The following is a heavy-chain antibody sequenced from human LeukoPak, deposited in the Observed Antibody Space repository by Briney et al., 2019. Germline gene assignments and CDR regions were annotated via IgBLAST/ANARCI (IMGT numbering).Heavy chain of an antibody. D-gene: IGHD4-17*01. Sequence: GGSLRLSCAASGFTFNNYNMNWVRQAPGKALEWVSSITSSGTYIFCADSVKGRFTISRDNAKNSLYLQMNSLGPEDTAVYFCARDSLGPTVYYYYYYYMDVWGKGTTVTISS. CDR2: ITSSGTYI. J-gene: IGHJ6*03. V-gene: IGHV3-21*01. CDR3: ARDSLGPTVYYYYYYYMDV. CDR1: GFTFNNYN.